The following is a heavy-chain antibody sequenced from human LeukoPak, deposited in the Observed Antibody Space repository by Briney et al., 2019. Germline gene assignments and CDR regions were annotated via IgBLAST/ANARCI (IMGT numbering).Heavy chain of an antibody. V-gene: IGHV3-30*04. Sequence: GGSLRLSCAASGFTFSSYAMHWVRQAPGKGLEWVAVISYDGSNKYYADSVKGRFTISRDNSKNTLYLQMNSLRAEDTAVYYCARAGGGQLVNYYYGMDVWGQGTTVTVSS. CDR1: GFTFSSYA. J-gene: IGHJ6*02. D-gene: IGHD6-6*01. CDR2: ISYDGSNK. CDR3: ARAGGGQLVNYYYGMDV.